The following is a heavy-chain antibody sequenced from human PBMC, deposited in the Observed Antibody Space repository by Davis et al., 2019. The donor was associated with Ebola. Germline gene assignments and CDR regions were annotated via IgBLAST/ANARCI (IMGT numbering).Heavy chain of an antibody. Sequence: PGGSLRLSCAASGFTFSSYAMHWVRQAPGKGLEWVGRIKSKTDGGTTDYAAPVKGRFTISRDDSKNTLYLQMNSLKTEDTAVYYCTTEFVAVAGSGFDYWGQGTLVTVSS. V-gene: IGHV3-15*01. CDR3: TTEFVAVAGSGFDY. CDR1: GFTFSSYA. D-gene: IGHD6-19*01. J-gene: IGHJ4*02. CDR2: IKSKTDGGTT.